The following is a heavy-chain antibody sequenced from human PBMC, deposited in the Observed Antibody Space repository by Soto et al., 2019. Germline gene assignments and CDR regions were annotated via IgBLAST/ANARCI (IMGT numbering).Heavy chain of an antibody. CDR3: ARDCLLIHSWSRTGMDV. J-gene: IGHJ6*02. CDR2: INTNKGHT. D-gene: IGHD3-22*01. V-gene: IGHV1-18*01. CDR1: GYTFITYG. Sequence: QVQLVQSGYEVKKPGASVRVSCKASGYTFITYGLSWVRQAPGQGLEWVGWINTNKGHTNIAQKFQGRVTMTTDTSTSTAYMELTGLRSDDTAGYYCARDCLLIHSWSRTGMDVWGQGTTVTVSS.